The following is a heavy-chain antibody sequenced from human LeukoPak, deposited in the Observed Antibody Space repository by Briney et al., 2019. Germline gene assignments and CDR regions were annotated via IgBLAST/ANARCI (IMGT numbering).Heavy chain of an antibody. J-gene: IGHJ3*02. D-gene: IGHD6-13*01. Sequence: GGSLRLSCAASGFAVGGSYMSWVRQAPGKGLEWVSVIYSGGSTYYADSVKGRFTISRDNSKNTLYLQMNSLRAEDTAVYYCARDRTGSSWYRDAFDIWGQGTMVTVSS. CDR1: GFAVGGSY. V-gene: IGHV3-66*01. CDR3: ARDRTGSSWYRDAFDI. CDR2: IYSGGST.